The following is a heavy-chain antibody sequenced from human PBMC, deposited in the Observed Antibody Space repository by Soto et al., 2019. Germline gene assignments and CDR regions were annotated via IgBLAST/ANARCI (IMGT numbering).Heavy chain of an antibody. CDR1: GGSFSNYA. CDR3: ARSFGSQGQASFEP. J-gene: IGHJ4*01. V-gene: IGHV1-69*13. Sequence: GASVKVSCKTSGGSFSNYAISWVRQAPGQGLEWMGGIIPMFGKANYAQKFQGRVTITADEFTTTGYMDLSSLRSEDTAVYFCARSFGSQGQASFEPWGHGTLVTVSS. CDR2: IIPMFGKA. D-gene: IGHD3-10*01.